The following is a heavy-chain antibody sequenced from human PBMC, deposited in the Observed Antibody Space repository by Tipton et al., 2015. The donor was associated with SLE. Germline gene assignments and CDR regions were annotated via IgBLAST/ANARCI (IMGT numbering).Heavy chain of an antibody. CDR1: GGPITSYY. J-gene: IGHJ5*02. D-gene: IGHD3-9*01. Sequence: TLSLTCTVSGGPITSYYWTWIRQPPGKRLEWIGFVYHGGGSNYKPSLESRVTMSVDTSKNQFSLKLTSVTAADTAIYYCAGGGFDCPNWFDPWGQGPLVTVSS. CDR3: AGGGFDCPNWFDP. V-gene: IGHV4-59*01. CDR2: VYHGGGS.